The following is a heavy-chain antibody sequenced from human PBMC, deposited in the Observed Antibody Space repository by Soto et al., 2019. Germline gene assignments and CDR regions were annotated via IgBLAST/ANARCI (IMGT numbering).Heavy chain of an antibody. CDR2: IYYSGST. CDR1: GVSSSSGGYY. D-gene: IGHD5-12*01. V-gene: IGHV4-31*03. CDR3: ARDGGGYRHWFDP. J-gene: IGHJ5*02. Sequence: SETLSPTCTVSGVSSSSGGYYWSWIRQHPGKGLEWIGYIYYSGSTYYNPSLKSRVTISVDTSKNQFSLKLSSVTAADTAVYYCARDGGGYRHWFDPWGQGTLVTVSS.